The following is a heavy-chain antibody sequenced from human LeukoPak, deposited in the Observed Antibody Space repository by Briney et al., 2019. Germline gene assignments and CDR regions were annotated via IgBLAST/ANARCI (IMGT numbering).Heavy chain of an antibody. Sequence: GGSLRLSCAASGFTLSSYSMNWVRQAPGKGLEWVSPISSSSSYIYYADSVKGRFTISRDNAKNSLYLQMNSLRAEDTAVYYCARAEVAYSSSWYYFDYWGQGTLVTVSS. CDR3: ARAEVAYSSSWYYFDY. J-gene: IGHJ4*02. D-gene: IGHD6-13*01. CDR1: GFTLSSYS. V-gene: IGHV3-21*01. CDR2: ISSSSSYI.